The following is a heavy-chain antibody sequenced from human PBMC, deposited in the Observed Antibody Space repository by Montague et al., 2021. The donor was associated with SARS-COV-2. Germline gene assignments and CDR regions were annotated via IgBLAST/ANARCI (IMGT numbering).Heavy chain of an antibody. CDR3: ARAGYSSSWPLRLYWYFDL. CDR1: GFTFSSYD. Sequence: SLRLSCAASGFTFSSYDMHWVRQATGKGLEWVSAIGTAGDTYYPGSVKGRFTISRENAKKSLYLQMNSLGAGDTAVYYCARAGYSSSWPLRLYWYFDLWGRGTLVTVSS. D-gene: IGHD6-13*01. J-gene: IGHJ2*01. V-gene: IGHV3-13*04. CDR2: IGTAGDT.